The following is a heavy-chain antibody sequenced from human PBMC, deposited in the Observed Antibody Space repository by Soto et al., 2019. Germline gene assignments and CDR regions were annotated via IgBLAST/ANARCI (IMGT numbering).Heavy chain of an antibody. CDR3: ARGKRVGSLIAARHNNWFDP. D-gene: IGHD6-6*01. CDR1: GGSFSGYY. V-gene: IGHV4-34*01. CDR2: INHSGST. Sequence: SQTLSLTCAVYGGSFSGYYWSWIRQPPGKGLEWIGEINHSGSTNYNPSLKSRVTISVDTSKNQFSLKLSSVTAADTAVYYCARGKRVGSLIAARHNNWFDPWGQGTLVTVSS. J-gene: IGHJ5*02.